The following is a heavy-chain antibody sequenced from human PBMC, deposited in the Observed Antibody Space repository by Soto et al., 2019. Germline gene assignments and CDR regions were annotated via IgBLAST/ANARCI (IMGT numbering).Heavy chain of an antibody. V-gene: IGHV3-33*01. D-gene: IGHD3-10*01. Sequence: PGGSLRLSCAASGFTFSSYGMHWVRQAPGKGLEWVAVIWYDGSNKYYADSVKGRFTISRDNSKNTLYLQMNSLRAEDTAVYYCARTDGAVYFDYWGQGTLVTVSS. CDR3: ARTDGAVYFDY. J-gene: IGHJ4*02. CDR1: GFTFSSYG. CDR2: IWYDGSNK.